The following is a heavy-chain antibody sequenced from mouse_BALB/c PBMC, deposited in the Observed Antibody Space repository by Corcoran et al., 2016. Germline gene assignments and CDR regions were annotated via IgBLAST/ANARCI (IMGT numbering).Heavy chain of an antibody. V-gene: IGHV3-6*02. J-gene: IGHJ2*01. CDR3: ASRYDYFDY. Sequence: DVQLQESGPGLVKPSQSLSLTCSVTGYSITSCYYWNWIRQFPGNKLEWMGYISYDGSNNYNPSLKNRISITRDTSKNQFFLKLNSVTTEDTATYYCASRYDYFDYWGQGTTLTVSS. CDR1: GYSITSCYY. CDR2: ISYDGSN. D-gene: IGHD2-14*01.